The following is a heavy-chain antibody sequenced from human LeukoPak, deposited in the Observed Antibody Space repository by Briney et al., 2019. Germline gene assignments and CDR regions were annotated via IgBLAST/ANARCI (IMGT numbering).Heavy chain of an antibody. CDR3: ANDWTAAATIPGDVFDV. Sequence: PGGSLRLSGAASGFSFTSFGMTWVRQAPGKGPEGVSSITGRGGTTYYADSVKGRFTISRDNSENTLHLQMNSLRAEDTAIYYCANDWTAAATIPGDVFDVWGQGPLVPVSS. CDR1: GFSFTSFG. V-gene: IGHV3-23*01. J-gene: IGHJ3*01. CDR2: ITGRGGTT. D-gene: IGHD6-25*01.